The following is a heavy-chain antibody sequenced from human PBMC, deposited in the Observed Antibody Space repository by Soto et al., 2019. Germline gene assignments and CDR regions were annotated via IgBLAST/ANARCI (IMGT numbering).Heavy chain of an antibody. CDR1: GLTFNRYW. J-gene: IGHJ5*02. CDR2: INTDGTNS. CDR3: AREFCSGGNCYTYYFDP. D-gene: IGHD2-15*01. Sequence: GGSLRLSCAASGLTFNRYWMHWVRHAPGKGLVWVSHINTDGTNSNYADSVKGRFTISRDNAKSTLFLQMNSLRDEDTAVYYCAREFCSGGNCYTYYFDPWGQGIPVTVSS. V-gene: IGHV3-74*01.